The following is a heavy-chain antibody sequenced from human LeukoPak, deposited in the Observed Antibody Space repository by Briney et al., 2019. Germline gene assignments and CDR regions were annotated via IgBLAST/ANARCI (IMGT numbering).Heavy chain of an antibody. Sequence: GASVKVSCKASGGTFISYGISWVRQAPGQGLEWMGRIIPIFGTANYAQKFQGRVTITTDASTSTAYMELSSLSSEDTAVYSCARDARFYYDSSGYYFDYWGQGTLVTVSS. CDR2: IIPIFGTA. CDR3: ARDARFYYDSSGYYFDY. J-gene: IGHJ4*02. V-gene: IGHV1-69*05. CDR1: GGTFISYG. D-gene: IGHD3-22*01.